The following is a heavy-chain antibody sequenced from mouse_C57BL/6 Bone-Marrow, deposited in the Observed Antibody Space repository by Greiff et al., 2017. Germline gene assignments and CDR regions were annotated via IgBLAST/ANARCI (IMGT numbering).Heavy chain of an antibody. CDR2: IYPTSGRT. CDR1: GYTFTSYW. J-gene: IGHJ2*01. Sequence: QVQLQQPGAELVKPGASVKMSCKASGYTFTSYWITWVKQRPGQGLEWIGDIYPTSGRTNYNEKFKSKAILTVDTSSNTAYMQRSSLTSEDSAVFYCARAGPLRRSFDHWGRGTTLTVSS. V-gene: IGHV1-55*01. CDR3: ARAGPLRRSFDH.